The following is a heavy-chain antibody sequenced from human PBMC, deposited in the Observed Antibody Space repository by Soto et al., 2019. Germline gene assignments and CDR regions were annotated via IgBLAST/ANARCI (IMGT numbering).Heavy chain of an antibody. J-gene: IGHJ4*02. CDR3: GRDGSTGWHFDS. CDR2: TRQDGGQS. CDR1: GFTLSSYW. D-gene: IGHD6-19*01. V-gene: IGHV3-7*01. Sequence: EVQLVESGGGLVQPGGSLRLSCEASGFTLSSYWMSWIRQAPGKGLEWVANTRQDGGQSYLVDSVQGRFTISRDNAKNSVYLQMNSLRADYTAVYYCGRDGSTGWHFDSWGQGTLFTVSS.